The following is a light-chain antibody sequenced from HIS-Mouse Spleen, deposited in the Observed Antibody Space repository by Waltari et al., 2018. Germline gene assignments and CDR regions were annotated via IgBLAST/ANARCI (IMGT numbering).Light chain of an antibody. CDR1: QSISSW. Sequence: DIQMTQSPSTLSASVGDRVTITCRASQSISSWLAWYQQKPGKAPKLLIYKASSLESGVPSMFSGSGSGTEFTLTISSLQPYDFATYYCQQYNSYPWTFGQGTKVEIK. J-gene: IGKJ1*01. V-gene: IGKV1-5*03. CDR2: KAS. CDR3: QQYNSYPWT.